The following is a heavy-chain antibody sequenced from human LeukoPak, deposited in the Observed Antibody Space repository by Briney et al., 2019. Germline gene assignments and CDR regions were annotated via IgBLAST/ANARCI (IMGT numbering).Heavy chain of an antibody. CDR1: GYTFTGYY. D-gene: IGHD1-26*01. Sequence: GASVKVSYTSSGYTFTGYYMDWVRQPPGQGLEWMGWINPNSGDTYFAQSFQGRVTMTRDTSINTAYVELSGLRSDDTAVYYCARPIVGAKFDYWGQGTLVSVSS. CDR3: ARPIVGAKFDY. V-gene: IGHV1-2*02. CDR2: INPNSGDT. J-gene: IGHJ4*02.